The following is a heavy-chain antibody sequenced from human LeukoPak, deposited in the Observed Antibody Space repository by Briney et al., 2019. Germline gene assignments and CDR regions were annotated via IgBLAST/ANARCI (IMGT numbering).Heavy chain of an antibody. CDR1: GGSISSYY. V-gene: IGHV4-59*01. J-gene: IGHJ5*02. CDR2: IYYSGTT. Sequence: SETLSLTCTVSGGSISSYYWSWIRQPPGKGLEWIGYIYYSGTTNYNPSLKSRVTISVDTSNNQFSLKLSSVTAADTAVYYCARWRYYDSSGFTPDNWFDPWGQGILVTVSS. CDR3: ARWRYYDSSGFTPDNWFDP. D-gene: IGHD3-22*01.